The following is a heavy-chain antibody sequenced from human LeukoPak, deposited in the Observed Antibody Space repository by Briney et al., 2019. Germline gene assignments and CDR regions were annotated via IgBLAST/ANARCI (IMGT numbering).Heavy chain of an antibody. D-gene: IGHD3-22*01. CDR2: IYHSGSI. CDR3: AGQHDTNGYYFY. V-gene: IGHV4-38-2*02. Sequence: SETLSLTCTVSGGSISSYYWGWIRQPPGKGLEWIGSIYHSGSIYYNPSLKSRVTISVDTSKNRFSLKLSSVTAADTAVYYCAGQHDTNGYYFYWGQGTLVTVSS. J-gene: IGHJ4*02. CDR1: GGSISSYY.